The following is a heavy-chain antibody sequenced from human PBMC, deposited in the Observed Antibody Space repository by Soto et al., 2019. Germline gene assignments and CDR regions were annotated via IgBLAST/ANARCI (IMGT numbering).Heavy chain of an antibody. J-gene: IGHJ4*02. CDR3: ARLSPSRVRFLECLYFDY. V-gene: IGHV5-51*01. CDR2: IYPGDSDT. D-gene: IGHD3-3*01. CDR1: GYSFTSYW. Sequence: PGEAQKTSCNGSGYSFTSYWIGWVRHLPRKGLERMGIIYPGDSDTSYRPSYHGHATISADKSISTAYLQWSSLKASDTAMYYCARLSPSRVRFLECLYFDYWGQGTLVTVSS.